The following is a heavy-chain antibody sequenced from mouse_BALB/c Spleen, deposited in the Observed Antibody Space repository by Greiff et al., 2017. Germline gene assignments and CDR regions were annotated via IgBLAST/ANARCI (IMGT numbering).Heavy chain of an antibody. D-gene: IGHD1-2*01. CDR2: IWGDGST. Sequence: VKLMESGPGLVAPSQSLSITCTVSGFSLTGYGVNWVRQPPGKGLEWLGMIWGDGSTDYNSALKSRLSISKDNSKSQVFLKMNSLQTDDTARYYCARLHITTATPYFDYWGQGTTLTVSS. CDR3: ARLHITTATPYFDY. J-gene: IGHJ2*01. CDR1: GFSLTGYG. V-gene: IGHV2-6-7*01.